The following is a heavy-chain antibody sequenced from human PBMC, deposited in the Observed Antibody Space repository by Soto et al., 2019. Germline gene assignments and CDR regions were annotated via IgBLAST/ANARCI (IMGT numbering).Heavy chain of an antibody. CDR3: ARGRGGGIEPFDY. V-gene: IGHV4-59*01. Sequence: PSETLSLPCTVSGTSISTYYWSWIRQPPGKGLEWIGSIYYSGSTNYNPSLKSRITISIDTSTNQFALKLSSVTAADTAVYYCARGRGGGIEPFDYWGQGALVTVSS. J-gene: IGHJ4*02. CDR1: GTSISTYY. CDR2: IYYSGST. D-gene: IGHD6-13*01.